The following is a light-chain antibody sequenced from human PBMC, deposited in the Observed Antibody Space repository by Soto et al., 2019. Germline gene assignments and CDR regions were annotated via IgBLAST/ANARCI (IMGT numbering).Light chain of an antibody. V-gene: IGKV3-20*01. CDR2: GAS. CDR1: QSVGRNY. J-gene: IGKJ4*01. Sequence: EIVLTQSPGTLSLSPGERATLSCRASQSVGRNYLAWYQQKPGQAPRLLIQGASNRATGIPDRFSGSGSGTDFTLTISRLEPEDFAVYYCQQYASSPLTFGGGTKVEIK. CDR3: QQYASSPLT.